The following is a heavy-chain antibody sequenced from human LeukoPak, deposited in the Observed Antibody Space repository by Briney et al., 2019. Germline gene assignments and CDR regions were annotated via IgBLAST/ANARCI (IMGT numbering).Heavy chain of an antibody. CDR2: IYYSGST. Sequence: SETLSLTCTGSGGSISSSSYYWGGIRQPPGKGLEGIGSIYYSGSTYYNPSLKSRVTISVDTSKNQFSLKLSSVTAADTAVYYCARSGAADYYDSSGYLHWGQGTLVTVSS. V-gene: IGHV4-39*07. CDR3: ARSGAADYYDSSGYLH. CDR1: GGSISSSSYY. D-gene: IGHD3-22*01. J-gene: IGHJ4*02.